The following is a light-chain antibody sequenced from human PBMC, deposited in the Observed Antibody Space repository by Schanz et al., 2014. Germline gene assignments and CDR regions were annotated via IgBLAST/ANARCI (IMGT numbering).Light chain of an antibody. V-gene: IGLV2-8*01. J-gene: IGLJ2*01. CDR3: SSYAGSNNFV. CDR1: SSDVGGDNF. CDR2: EIN. Sequence: QSVLTQPASVSGSPGQSVTISCTGTSSDVGGDNFVSWYQQHPGKAPKLMIYEINKRPSGVPDRFSGSKSGNTASLTVSGLQAEDEADYYCSSYAGSNNFVFGGGTKLTVL.